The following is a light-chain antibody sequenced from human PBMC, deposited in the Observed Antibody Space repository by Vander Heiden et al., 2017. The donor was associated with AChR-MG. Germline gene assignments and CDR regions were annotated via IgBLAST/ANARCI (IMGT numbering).Light chain of an antibody. CDR3: QAWDSSTVV. CDR2: QDS. J-gene: IGLJ2*01. CDR1: KLGDKY. Sequence: SYELTQPPSLSVSPGQTARITCSGDKLGDKYACWYQQKPGQSPVLVIYQDSKRPSGIPERFSGSNSGNTATLTIGGTQAMDEADYYCQAWDSSTVVFGGGTKLTVL. V-gene: IGLV3-1*01.